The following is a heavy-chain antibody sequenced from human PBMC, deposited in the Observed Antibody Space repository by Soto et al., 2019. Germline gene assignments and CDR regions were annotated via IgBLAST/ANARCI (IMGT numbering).Heavy chain of an antibody. J-gene: IGHJ4*02. Sequence: GASVKVSCKAFGYTFTSYYMHWVRQAPGQGLEWMGIINPSGGSTSYAQKFQGRVTMTRDTSTSTVYMELSSLRSEDTAVYYCARLTVDEGEDYWGQGTLVTVSS. CDR1: GYTFTSYY. CDR3: ARLTVDEGEDY. D-gene: IGHD3-16*01. V-gene: IGHV1-46*01. CDR2: INPSGGST.